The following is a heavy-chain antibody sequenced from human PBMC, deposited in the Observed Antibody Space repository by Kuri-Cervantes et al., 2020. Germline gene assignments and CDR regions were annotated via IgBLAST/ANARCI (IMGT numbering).Heavy chain of an antibody. Sequence: SETLSLTCTVSDDSISNRTYYWGWIRQPPGKGLEWIGNIYLTGSTYYSPSLKSRVTISIDTSKKQFSLKLSSVTTADTAVYYCTRGNRNFDFWGQGTLVTVSS. CDR3: TRGNRNFDF. D-gene: IGHD1-14*01. CDR2: IYLTGST. J-gene: IGHJ4*02. CDR1: DDSISNRTYY. V-gene: IGHV4-39*07.